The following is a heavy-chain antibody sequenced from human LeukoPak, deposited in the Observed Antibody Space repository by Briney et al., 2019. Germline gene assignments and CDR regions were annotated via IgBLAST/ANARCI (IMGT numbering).Heavy chain of an antibody. V-gene: IGHV3-23*01. CDR1: GLTFSSYA. Sequence: PPGGSLRLSCAASGLTFSSYAMSWVRQAPGKGLEWVSTISGSGGTTYYADSVEGQFTISRGNSKNTVSLQMNSLRAEDTAIYYCAKSVSPGGYVGSLYFFDDWGQGTLVTVSS. CDR2: ISGSGGTT. J-gene: IGHJ4*02. D-gene: IGHD1-26*01. CDR3: AKSVSPGGYVGSLYFFDD.